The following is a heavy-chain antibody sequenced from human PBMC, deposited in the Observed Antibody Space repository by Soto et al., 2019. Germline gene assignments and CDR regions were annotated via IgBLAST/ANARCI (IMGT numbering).Heavy chain of an antibody. D-gene: IGHD2-2*01. V-gene: IGHV3-33*01. CDR1: GFTFSSYG. CDR2: IWYDGSNK. CDR3: AREESSPLAY. Sequence: GESLKISCAASGFTFSSYGMHWVRQAPGKGLEWVAVIWYDGSNKYYADSVKGRFTISRDNSKNTLYLQMNSLRAEDTAVYYCAREESSPLAYWGQGTLVTVSS. J-gene: IGHJ4*02.